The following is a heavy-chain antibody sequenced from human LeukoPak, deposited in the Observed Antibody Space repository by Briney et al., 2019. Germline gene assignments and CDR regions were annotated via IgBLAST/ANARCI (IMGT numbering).Heavy chain of an antibody. J-gene: IGHJ2*01. V-gene: IGHV3-33*01. Sequence: GGPLRLSCAASGFTFSSYAMHWVRQAPGKGLVWVAVIWYDGTNKYYTDSVKGRFTISRDISENTLYLQMYNLRAEDTAVYYCARDRGTIHWYFDLWGRGTLVTVSS. D-gene: IGHD1-1*01. CDR3: ARDRGTIHWYFDL. CDR1: GFTFSSYA. CDR2: IWYDGTNK.